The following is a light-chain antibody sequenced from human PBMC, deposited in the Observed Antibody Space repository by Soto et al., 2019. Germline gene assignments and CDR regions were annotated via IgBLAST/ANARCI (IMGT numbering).Light chain of an antibody. CDR1: SSDVGSYNL. Sequence: QSALTQPASVSGSPEQSITISCTGTSSDVGSYNLVSWYQQHPGKAPKLMIYEVSKRPSGVSNRFSGSKSGNTASLTISGLQAEDEADYYCCSYAGSSTFWVFGGGTKVTVL. J-gene: IGLJ3*02. V-gene: IGLV2-23*02. CDR3: CSYAGSSTFWV. CDR2: EVS.